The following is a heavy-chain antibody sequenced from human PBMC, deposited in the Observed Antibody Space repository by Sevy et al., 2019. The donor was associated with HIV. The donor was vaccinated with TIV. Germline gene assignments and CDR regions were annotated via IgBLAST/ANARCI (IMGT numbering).Heavy chain of an antibody. D-gene: IGHD1-26*01. CDR3: ARDSGWLKISPVDY. CDR1: GFTFSSYS. Sequence: GGSPRLSCAASGFTFSSYSMNWVRQAPGKGLEWVSYISSSSSTIYYADSVKGRLTISRDNAKNSLYLQMNSLRDEDTAVYYCARDSGWLKISPVDYWGQGTLVTVSS. CDR2: ISSSSSTI. V-gene: IGHV3-48*02. J-gene: IGHJ4*02.